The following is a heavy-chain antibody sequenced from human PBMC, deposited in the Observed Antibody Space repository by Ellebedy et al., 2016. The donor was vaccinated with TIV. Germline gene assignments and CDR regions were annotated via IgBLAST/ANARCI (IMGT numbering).Heavy chain of an antibody. J-gene: IGHJ3*01. CDR3: ARDRSTSWYRNAFDL. D-gene: IGHD2-2*01. Sequence: PGGSLRLSCAASGFNFSDYYMSWIRQAPGKGLEWVSYISGPSPFTGYADSVQDRFTISRDNAKMSLYLQMNSLSADDTAVYYCARDRSTSWYRNAFDLWGRGTMVSVSS. CDR1: GFNFSDYY. CDR2: ISGPSPFT. V-gene: IGHV3-11*06.